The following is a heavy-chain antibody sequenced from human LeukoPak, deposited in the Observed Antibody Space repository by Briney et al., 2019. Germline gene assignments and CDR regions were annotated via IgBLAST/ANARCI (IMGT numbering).Heavy chain of an antibody. CDR3: ARAVHYGSGSSYWFDP. J-gene: IGHJ5*02. V-gene: IGHV4-59*01. CDR2: IYYSGST. Sequence: SETLSLTCTVSGGSISSYYWSWIRQPPGKGLEWIGYIYYSGSTNYNPSLKSRVTIPVDTSKNQFSLKLSSVTAADTAVYYCARAVHYGSGSSYWFDPWGQGTLVTVSS. D-gene: IGHD3-10*01. CDR1: GGSISSYY.